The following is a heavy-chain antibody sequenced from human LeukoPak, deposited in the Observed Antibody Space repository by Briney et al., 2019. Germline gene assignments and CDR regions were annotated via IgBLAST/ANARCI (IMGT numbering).Heavy chain of an antibody. CDR3: ARGGRVVVAYMDV. J-gene: IGHJ6*03. D-gene: IGHD3-3*01. CDR2: ISSSSSYI. V-gene: IGHV3-21*01. Sequence: GGSLRLSCAASGFTFSSYSMNWVRQAPGKGLEWVSSISSSSSYIYCADSVKGRFTISRDNAKNSLYLQMNSLRAEDTAVYYCARGGRVVVAYMDVWGKGTTVTVSS. CDR1: GFTFSSYS.